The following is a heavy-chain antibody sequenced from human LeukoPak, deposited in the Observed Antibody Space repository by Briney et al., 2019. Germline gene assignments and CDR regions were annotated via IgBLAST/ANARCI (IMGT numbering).Heavy chain of an antibody. V-gene: IGHV3-73*01. J-gene: IGHJ4*02. CDR1: GFTFSGSA. D-gene: IGHD3-10*01. CDR2: IRSKANSYAT. Sequence: GGSLRLSCAASGFTFSGSAMHWVRQASGKGLEWVGRIRSKANSYATAYAASVNGRFTISRDDSKNTAYLQTNSLKTEDTAVYYCTSRYYYGSGSFDYWGQGTLVTVSS. CDR3: TSRYYYGSGSFDY.